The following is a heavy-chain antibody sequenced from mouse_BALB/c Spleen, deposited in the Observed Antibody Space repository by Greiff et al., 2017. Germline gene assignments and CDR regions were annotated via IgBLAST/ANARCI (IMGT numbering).Heavy chain of an antibody. CDR3: ARELRYYFDY. J-gene: IGHJ2*01. CDR1: GFTFTDYY. D-gene: IGHD1-1*01. V-gene: IGHV7-3*02. Sequence: DVQLVESGGGLVQPGGSLRLSCATSGFTFTDYYMSWVRQPPGKALEWLGFIRNKANGYTTEYSASVKGRFTISRDNSQSILYLQMNTLRAEDSATYYCARELRYYFDYWGQGTTLTVSS. CDR2: IRNKANGYTT.